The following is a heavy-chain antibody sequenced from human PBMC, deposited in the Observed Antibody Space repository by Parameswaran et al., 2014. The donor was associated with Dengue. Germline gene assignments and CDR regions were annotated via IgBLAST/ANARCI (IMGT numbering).Heavy chain of an antibody. CDR3: ARSFNYYGSGSYYPLYYYYYYGMDV. Sequence: WIRQPPGKGLEWVAVISYDGSNKYYADSVKGRFTISRDNSKNTLYLQMNSLRAEDMAVYYCARSFNYYGSGSYYPLYYYYYYGMDVWGQGTTVTVSS. CDR2: ISYDGSNK. D-gene: IGHD3-10*01. V-gene: IGHV3-30*04. J-gene: IGHJ6*02.